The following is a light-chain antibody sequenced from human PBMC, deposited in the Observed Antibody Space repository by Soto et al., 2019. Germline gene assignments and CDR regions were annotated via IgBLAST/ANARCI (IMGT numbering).Light chain of an antibody. CDR1: QSISND. CDR2: DAS. Sequence: DIQMTQSPSPLSASVGDRVTITCRANQSISNDLNWYQQKPGKAPRLLIYDASNLETGVPSRFSGSGSGTDFTFTISSLQPEDIATYYCQQYEDIPITFGQGTRLEIK. CDR3: QQYEDIPIT. J-gene: IGKJ5*01. V-gene: IGKV1-33*01.